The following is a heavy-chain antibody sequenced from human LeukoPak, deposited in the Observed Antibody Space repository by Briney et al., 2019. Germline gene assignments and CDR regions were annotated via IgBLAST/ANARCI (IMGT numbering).Heavy chain of an antibody. D-gene: IGHD2-2*01. Sequence: GGSLRLSCAASGFTFSSYRMSWVRQAPGKGLEWVANIKEDGSESYSVDSVRGRFTISRDNAKNSLYLQMNSLRAEDTAVYYCAKIYDNQLLFNWFDPWGQGTLVTVSS. CDR1: GFTFSSYR. V-gene: IGHV3-7*03. J-gene: IGHJ5*02. CDR2: IKEDGSES. CDR3: AKIYDNQLLFNWFDP.